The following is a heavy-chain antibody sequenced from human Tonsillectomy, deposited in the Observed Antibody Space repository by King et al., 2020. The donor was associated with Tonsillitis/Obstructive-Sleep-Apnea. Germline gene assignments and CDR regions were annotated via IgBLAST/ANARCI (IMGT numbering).Heavy chain of an antibody. Sequence: VQLVESGGGLVQPGRSLRLSCAASGFTFDDYAMHWVRQAPGKGLEWVSGISWDSGSIAYADSVKGRFTISRDNARNSLYLQMNSLRPEDTALYYCAKGAAATRYNWFDPWGQGNLVTVSS. V-gene: IGHV3-9*01. CDR2: ISWDSGSI. CDR3: AKGAAATRYNWFDP. D-gene: IGHD6-13*01. J-gene: IGHJ5*02. CDR1: GFTFDDYA.